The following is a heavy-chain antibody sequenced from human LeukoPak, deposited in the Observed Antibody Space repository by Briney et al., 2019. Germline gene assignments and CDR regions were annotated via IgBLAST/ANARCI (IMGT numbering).Heavy chain of an antibody. Sequence: GGSLRLSCAASGFTFSSYAMSWVRQAPGKGLEWVSAISGSGGSTYYADSVKGRFTISRDNSKNTLYLQMNSLRAEDTAVYYCARQFGILNAFDIWGQGTMVTVSS. CDR3: ARQFGILNAFDI. D-gene: IGHD3-10*01. CDR2: ISGSGGST. V-gene: IGHV3-23*01. CDR1: GFTFSSYA. J-gene: IGHJ3*02.